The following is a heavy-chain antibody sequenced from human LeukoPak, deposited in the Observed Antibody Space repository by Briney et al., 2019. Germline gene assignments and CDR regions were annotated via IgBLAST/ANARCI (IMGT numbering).Heavy chain of an antibody. Sequence: GSLRLSCAASGFTFRNYWMSWVRQAPGKGLEWVANIKEDGSEKHYVDSVKGRFTISRDSAKNSLYLQMNSLRAEDSAVYYCARRSGLDYWGQGTLVTVSS. CDR1: GFTFRNYW. D-gene: IGHD3-10*01. CDR3: ARRSGLDY. J-gene: IGHJ4*02. CDR2: IKEDGSEK. V-gene: IGHV3-7*01.